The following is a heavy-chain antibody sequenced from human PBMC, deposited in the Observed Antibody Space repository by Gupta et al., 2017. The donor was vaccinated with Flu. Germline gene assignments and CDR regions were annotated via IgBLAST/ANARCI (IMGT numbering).Heavy chain of an antibody. CDR2: INPSNGDT. J-gene: IGHJ4*02. CDR3: ARTWIQVVTPDFDD. CDR1: GYTFTGHY. V-gene: IGHV1-2*02. D-gene: IGHD5-18*01. Sequence: QVQLVQSGAEVKKPGASVKVSCKASGYTFTGHYIHWVRQAPGQGLEWMGRINPSNGDTHYAQKFQGRVTMTRDTSINTAYMELARVTSDDTAVYFCARTWIQVVTPDFDDGGQGSLVTVSS.